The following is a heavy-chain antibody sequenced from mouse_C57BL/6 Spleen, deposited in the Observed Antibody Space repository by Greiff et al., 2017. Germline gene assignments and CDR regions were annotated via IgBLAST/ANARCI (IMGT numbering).Heavy chain of an antibody. CDR1: GYTFTDYN. CDR3: ARFNGYDVNFDY. J-gene: IGHJ2*01. D-gene: IGHD2-2*01. V-gene: IGHV1-18*01. Sequence: EVQGVESGPELVKPGASVKIPCKASGYTFTDYNMDWVKQSHGKSLEWIGDINPNNGGTIYNQKFKGKATLTVDKSSSTAYMELRSLTSEDTAVYYCARFNGYDVNFDYWGQGTTLTVSS. CDR2: INPNNGGT.